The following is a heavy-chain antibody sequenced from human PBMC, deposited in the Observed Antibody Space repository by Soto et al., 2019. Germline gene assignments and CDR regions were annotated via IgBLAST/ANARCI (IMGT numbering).Heavy chain of an antibody. CDR1: GFTFSSYA. D-gene: IGHD1-1*01. CDR3: AKVRASKETNLYFDY. J-gene: IGHJ4*02. CDR2: ISGSGGSI. Sequence: GGSLRLSCAASGFTFSSYAMIWARQTPGKGLEWLYTISGSGGSIYYEDSVKGRFTISRDNAKITLYLQMNSLRAEDTAVYYCAKVRASKETNLYFDYWGQGPLVTVSS. V-gene: IGHV3-23*01.